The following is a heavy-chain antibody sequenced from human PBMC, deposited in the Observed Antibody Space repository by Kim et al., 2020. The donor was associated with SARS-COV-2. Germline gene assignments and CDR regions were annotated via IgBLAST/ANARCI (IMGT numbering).Heavy chain of an antibody. J-gene: IGHJ4*02. CDR1: GFTFSTSG. D-gene: IGHD2-2*02. V-gene: IGHV3-33*01. Sequence: GGSLRLSCAASGFTFSTSGMHWVRQAPGKGLEWVATIWYDGSNEYYPDSVKGRFTVSRDNSKNMLYLQMNSLIAEGTAVYYCARGYCGTATCYTVGTYFDFWCRGTLVTVSS. CDR3: ARGYCGTATCYTVGTYFDF. CDR2: IWYDGSNE.